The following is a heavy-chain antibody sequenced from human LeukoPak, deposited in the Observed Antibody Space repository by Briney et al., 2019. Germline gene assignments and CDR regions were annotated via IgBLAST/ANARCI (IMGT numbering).Heavy chain of an antibody. J-gene: IGHJ3*02. CDR2: MNPNSGNT. D-gene: IGHD6-13*01. CDR3: ARAPSPYSSSWTRWAFDI. CDR1: GYTFTSYD. Sequence: ASVKVSCKAPGYTFTSYDINWVRQATGQGLEWMGWMNPNSGNTGYAQKFQGRVTMTRNTSISTAYMELSSLRSEDTAVYYCARAPSPYSSSWTRWAFDIWGQGTMVTVSS. V-gene: IGHV1-8*01.